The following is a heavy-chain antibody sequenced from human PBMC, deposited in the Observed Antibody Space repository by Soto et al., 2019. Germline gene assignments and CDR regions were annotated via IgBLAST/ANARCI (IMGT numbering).Heavy chain of an antibody. Sequence: SGPTLVNPTQTLTLTCTFSGFSLSTTGSTSGEGVGCIRQPPGKALEWLALIYWNYDNRYSPSLKSRLTITKDTSKKQVVLTMTNMDPVDTDTYYCPHRPTFWDAFDIWGQGTMVTVSS. J-gene: IGHJ3*02. CDR2: IYWNYDN. CDR1: GFSLSTTGSTSGEG. V-gene: IGHV2-5*01. CDR3: PHRPTFWDAFDI. D-gene: IGHD3-3*01.